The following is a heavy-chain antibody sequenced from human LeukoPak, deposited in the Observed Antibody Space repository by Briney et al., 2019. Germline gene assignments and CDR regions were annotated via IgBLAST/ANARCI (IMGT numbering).Heavy chain of an antibody. CDR1: GYTFSNYW. Sequence: GESLKISCKASGYTFSNYWIGWVRQTPGKGLEWMGITYPDDSDTKYSPSFQGQVNISVDESISTAYLQWSSLKASDTAIYYCARHEVGGDSASGYEYYYYMDVWGTGTAVTVSS. CDR3: ARHEVGGDSASGYEYYYYMDV. CDR2: TYPDDSDT. V-gene: IGHV5-51*01. J-gene: IGHJ6*03. D-gene: IGHD3-3*01.